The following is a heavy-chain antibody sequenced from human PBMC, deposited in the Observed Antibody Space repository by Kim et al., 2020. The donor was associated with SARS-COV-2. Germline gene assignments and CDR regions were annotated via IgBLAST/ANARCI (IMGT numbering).Heavy chain of an antibody. CDR3: AKDRLVVVITTPGD. V-gene: IGHV3-33*06. CDR1: GFTFSSYG. J-gene: IGHJ4*02. CDR2: IWYDGSNK. Sequence: GGSLRLSCAASGFTFSSYGMHWVRQAPGKGLEWVAVIWYDGSNKYYADSVKGRFTISRDNSKNTLYLQMNSLRAEDTAVYYCAKDRLVVVITTPGDWGQGTLVTVSS. D-gene: IGHD3-22*01.